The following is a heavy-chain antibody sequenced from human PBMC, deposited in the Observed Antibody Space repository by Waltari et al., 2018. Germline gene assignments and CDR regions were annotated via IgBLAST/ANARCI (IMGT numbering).Heavy chain of an antibody. CDR2: VTASKGNT. Sequence: QVQLVQSGAEVKKPGASVKVSCKASGYTFTSYGISWVRQAPGQGLEWMGWVTASKGNTTHARKLQGGVTMTTDTSTSTAYMELRSLRSDDTAVYYCARDKGVVPSWLVQEESWFDPWGQGTLVTVSS. CDR3: ARDKGVVPSWLVQEESWFDP. CDR1: GYTFTSYG. D-gene: IGHD6-19*01. V-gene: IGHV1-18*01. J-gene: IGHJ5*02.